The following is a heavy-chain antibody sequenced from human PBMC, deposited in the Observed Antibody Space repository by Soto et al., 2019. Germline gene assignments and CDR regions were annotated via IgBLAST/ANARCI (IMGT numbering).Heavy chain of an antibody. V-gene: IGHV4-4*02. J-gene: IGHJ4*02. CDR3: ASREGGYYYDSSGYYYVGDY. CDR1: GGSISSSNW. CDR2: IYHSGST. Sequence: QVQLQESGPGLVKPSGTLSLTCAVSGGSISSSNWWSWVRQPPGKGLEWIGEIYHSGSTNYNPSPQSRVTIAVDKSKNQFSLKLSSVTAADTAVYYCASREGGYYYDSSGYYYVGDYWGQGTLVTVSS. D-gene: IGHD3-22*01.